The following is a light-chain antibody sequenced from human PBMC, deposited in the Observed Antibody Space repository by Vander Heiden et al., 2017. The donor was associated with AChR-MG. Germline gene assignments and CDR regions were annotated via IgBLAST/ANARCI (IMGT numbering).Light chain of an antibody. J-gene: IGKJ3*01. CDR2: AAT. Sequence: DIQMTQSPSPLSASVGDSVTITCRASQGITNYLAWYQQKPGKVPKLLIYAATTLQSGVPSRFSGSGSGTHFTLTISSLQPEDVATYYCQKYDSAAQTFGPGTKVDIK. CDR1: QGITNY. CDR3: QKYDSAAQT. V-gene: IGKV1-27*01.